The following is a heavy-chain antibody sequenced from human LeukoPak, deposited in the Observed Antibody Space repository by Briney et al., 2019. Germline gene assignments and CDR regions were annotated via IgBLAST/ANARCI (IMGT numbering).Heavy chain of an antibody. Sequence: ASVKVSCKAFGYTFTNFGVSWVRRVPGQGLEWMGGIIPIFGTANYAQKFQGRVTITADESTSTAYMELSSLRSEDTAVYYCARSTVVTRAFDIWGQGAMVTVSS. V-gene: IGHV1-69*13. CDR1: GYTFTNFG. CDR3: ARSTVVTRAFDI. J-gene: IGHJ3*02. D-gene: IGHD4-23*01. CDR2: IIPIFGTA.